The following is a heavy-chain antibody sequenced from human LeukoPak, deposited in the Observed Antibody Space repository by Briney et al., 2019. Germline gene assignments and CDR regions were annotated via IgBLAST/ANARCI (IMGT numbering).Heavy chain of an antibody. CDR3: ARRVAERGRYFFDY. V-gene: IGHV4-59*08. D-gene: IGHD6-13*01. J-gene: IGHJ4*02. Sequence: SETLSLTCTVSGGSISSYYWTWIRQPPGKGLEWIGYIYFNGNTNYNPSLKSRVIISVDTSKNQFSLKLSFVTAADTAVYYCARRVAERGRYFFDYWGQGTLVTVSS. CDR2: IYFNGNT. CDR1: GGSISSYY.